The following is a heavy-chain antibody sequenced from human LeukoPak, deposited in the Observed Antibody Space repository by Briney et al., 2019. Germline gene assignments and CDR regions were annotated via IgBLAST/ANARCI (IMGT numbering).Heavy chain of an antibody. D-gene: IGHD5-18*01. CDR3: AILGYSYGTGGNY. J-gene: IGHJ4*02. V-gene: IGHV4-34*01. CDR1: GGSFSGYY. Sequence: KSSETLSLTCAVYGGSFSGYYWSWIRQPPGKGLEWIGEINHSGSTNYNPSLKSRVTISVDTSKNQFSLKLSSVTAADTAVYYCAILGYSYGTGGNYWGQGTLVTVSS. CDR2: INHSGST.